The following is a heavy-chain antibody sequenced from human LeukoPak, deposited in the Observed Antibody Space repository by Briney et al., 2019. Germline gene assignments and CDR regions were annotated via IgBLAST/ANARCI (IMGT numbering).Heavy chain of an antibody. CDR2: IIPTFGTA. D-gene: IGHD1-26*01. CDR1: GGTFSSYA. Sequence: ASVKVSCKASGGTFSSYAISWVRQAPGQGLEWMGRIIPTFGTANYAQKFQGRVTITTDESTSTAYMELSSLRSEDTAVYYCARDFGVGATTFDYWGQGTLVTVSS. J-gene: IGHJ4*02. V-gene: IGHV1-69*05. CDR3: ARDFGVGATTFDY.